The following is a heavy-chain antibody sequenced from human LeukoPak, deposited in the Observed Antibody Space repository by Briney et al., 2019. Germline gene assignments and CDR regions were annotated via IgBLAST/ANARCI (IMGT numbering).Heavy chain of an antibody. V-gene: IGHV3-30-3*01. CDR1: GFTFSNHA. CDR2: ISDDGNSD. D-gene: IGHD6-25*01. CDR3: ARGSAPAGTYHLDC. J-gene: IGHJ4*02. Sequence: GGSLRLSCAASGFTFSNHAMLWVRQPPGKGPEWVAVISDDGNSDHYADSVKGRFTFSRDNSKNTLSLQLNSLRGEDTAVYYCARGSAPAGTYHLDCWGQGTLVTVSS.